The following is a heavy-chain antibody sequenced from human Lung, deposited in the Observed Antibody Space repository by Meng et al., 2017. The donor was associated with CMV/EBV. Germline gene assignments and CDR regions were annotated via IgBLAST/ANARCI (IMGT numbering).Heavy chain of an antibody. D-gene: IGHD2-8*02. CDR1: GFTFSSYA. Sequence: GESXKISCAASGFTFSSYAMSWVRQAPGKGLEWVSAISGSGGSTYYADSVKGRFTISRDKSKNTLYLQMNRLRVEDTGVYYCVKDMYWDQSYHGRDGWGQGTXVTVSS. V-gene: IGHV3-23*01. CDR3: VKDMYWDQSYHGRDG. J-gene: IGHJ6*02. CDR2: ISGSGGST.